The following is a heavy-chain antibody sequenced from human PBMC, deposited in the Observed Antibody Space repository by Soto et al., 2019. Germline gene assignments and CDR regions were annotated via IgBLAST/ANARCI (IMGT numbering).Heavy chain of an antibody. Sequence: SETLSLTCTVSGGSISSYYWSWIRQPPGKGLEWIGYIYYSGSTNYNPSLKSRVTISVDTSKNQFSLKLSSVTAADTAVYYCARSGVVIMKDYYYYGMDVWGQGTTVTVSS. CDR2: IYYSGST. CDR3: ARSGVVIMKDYYYYGMDV. J-gene: IGHJ6*02. V-gene: IGHV4-59*01. CDR1: GGSISSYY. D-gene: IGHD3-3*01.